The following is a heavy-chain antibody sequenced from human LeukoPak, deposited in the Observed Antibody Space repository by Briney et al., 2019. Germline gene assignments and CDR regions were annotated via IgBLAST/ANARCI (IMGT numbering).Heavy chain of an antibody. J-gene: IGHJ4*02. CDR3: ASRGYSYGYDY. V-gene: IGHV3-23*01. CDR2: ISGSGGST. D-gene: IGHD5-18*01. Sequence: GGSLRLSCAASGFTFSSYAMSWVRQAPGKGLEWASAISGSGGSTYYADSVKGRFTISRDNSKNTLYPQMNSLRAEDTAVYYCASRGYSYGYDYWGQGTLVTVSS. CDR1: GFTFSSYA.